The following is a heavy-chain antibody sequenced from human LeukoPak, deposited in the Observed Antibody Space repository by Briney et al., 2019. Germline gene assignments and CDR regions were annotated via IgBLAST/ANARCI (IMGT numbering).Heavy chain of an antibody. D-gene: IGHD3-10*01. V-gene: IGHV3-30*03. CDR2: ISYDGSNY. CDR1: GLTFSNYG. J-gene: IGHJ4*02. CDR3: ARDSPYYYGSGSYYTDY. Sequence: PGGSLRLSCAASGLTFSNYGMHWVRQSPGKGLEWVVVISYDGSNYFHEDSVKGRFTITRDNSKNTLFLQMNSLRPEDTAVYYCARDSPYYYGSGSYYTDYWGQGTLVTVSS.